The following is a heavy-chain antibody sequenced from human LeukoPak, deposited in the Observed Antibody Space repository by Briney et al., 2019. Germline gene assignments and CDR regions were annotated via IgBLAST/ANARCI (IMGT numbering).Heavy chain of an antibody. CDR2: INIDGTST. CDR1: GFTFSSRW. V-gene: IGHV3-74*01. D-gene: IGHD2-2*01. Sequence: GGSLRLSCAASGFTFSSRWMHWVRQAPGKGLVWVSRINIDGTSTAYADSVKGRFTISRDNSKNTLYLQMNSLRAEDTAVYYCARLYCSSTSCYGVYYYYYMDVWGKGTTVTVSS. J-gene: IGHJ6*03. CDR3: ARLYCSSTSCYGVYYYYYMDV.